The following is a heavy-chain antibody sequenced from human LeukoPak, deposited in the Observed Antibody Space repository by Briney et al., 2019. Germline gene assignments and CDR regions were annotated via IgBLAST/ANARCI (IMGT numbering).Heavy chain of an antibody. D-gene: IGHD3-10*01. CDR2: ISWNSGTI. V-gene: IGHV3-9*01. Sequence: GGSLRLSCAASGFNFDNYAMHWVRQAPGKGLEWVSGISWNSGTIGYADSVKGRFTISRDNAKNSLYLQMNSLRAEDTALYYCAKDRPGGFDYWGQGTLVTVSS. CDR1: GFNFDNYA. CDR3: AKDRPGGFDY. J-gene: IGHJ4*02.